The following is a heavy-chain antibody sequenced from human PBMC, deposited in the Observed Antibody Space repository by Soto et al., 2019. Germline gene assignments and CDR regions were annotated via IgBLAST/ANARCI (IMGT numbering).Heavy chain of an antibody. V-gene: IGHV4-59*01. J-gene: IGHJ4*02. D-gene: IGHD3-10*01. CDR1: GGSISSYY. CDR3: YGSGPWFDY. Sequence: SETLSLTCTVSGGSISSYYWSWIRQPPGKGLEWIGYIYYSGSTKYNPSLKSRVTISVDTSKNQFSLKLSSVTAADTAVYYCYGSGPWFDYWGQGTLVTVSS. CDR2: IYYSGST.